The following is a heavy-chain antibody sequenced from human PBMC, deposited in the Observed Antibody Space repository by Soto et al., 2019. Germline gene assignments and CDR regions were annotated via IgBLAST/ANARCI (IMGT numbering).Heavy chain of an antibody. CDR1: GFTFSSYA. J-gene: IGHJ5*02. CDR3: ARDLYQLLSYNWFDP. CDR2: ISYDGSNK. Sequence: QVQLVESGGGVVQPGRSLRLSCAASGFTFSSYAMHWVRQAPGKGLEWVAVISYDGSNKYYADSVKGRFTISRDNSKNTLYLQMNSLRAEDTAVYYCARDLYQLLSYNWFDPWGQGTLVTVSS. V-gene: IGHV3-30-3*01. D-gene: IGHD2-2*01.